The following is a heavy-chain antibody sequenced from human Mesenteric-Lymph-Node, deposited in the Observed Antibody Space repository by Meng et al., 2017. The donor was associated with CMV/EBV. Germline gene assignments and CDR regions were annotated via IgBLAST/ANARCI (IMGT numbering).Heavy chain of an antibody. CDR3: ARYSSGSLDAFDI. CDR1: GGSISSSNW. V-gene: IGHV4-4*02. D-gene: IGHD6-19*01. Sequence: AVSGGSISSSNWGSWVRQPPGKGLEWIGEIYHSGSTNYNPSLKSRVTISVDKSKNQFSLKLSSVTAADTAVYYCARYSSGSLDAFDIWGQGTMVTVSS. CDR2: IYHSGST. J-gene: IGHJ3*02.